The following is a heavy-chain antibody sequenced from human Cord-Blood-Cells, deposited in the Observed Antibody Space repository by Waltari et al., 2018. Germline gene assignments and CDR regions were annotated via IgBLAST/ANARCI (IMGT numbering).Heavy chain of an antibody. V-gene: IGHV3-30-3*01. Sequence: QVQLVESGGGVVQPGRSLRPSWQASGFTFSSSALHWVRQAPGKGLEWVAVISYDGSNKYYADSVKGRFTISRDNSKNTLYLQMNSLRAEDTAVYYCARDLRRGFDYWGQGTLVTVSS. CDR3: ARDLRRGFDY. CDR2: ISYDGSNK. CDR1: GFTFSSSA. J-gene: IGHJ4*02. D-gene: IGHD3-16*01.